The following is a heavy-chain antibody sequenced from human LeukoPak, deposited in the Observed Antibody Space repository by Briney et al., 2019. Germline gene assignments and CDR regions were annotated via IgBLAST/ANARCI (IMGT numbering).Heavy chain of an antibody. V-gene: IGHV6-1*01. J-gene: IGHJ3*02. D-gene: IGHD1-26*01. Sequence: SQTLSLTCVISGDSVSSHSATWNWIRQSPSRGLEWLGRTYYRSKWYNDYAVSVKSRITIDPDTSKNQFSLQMNSVTPEDTAVYYCASSSATQWVQLGVAAFDIWGQGAMVTVSS. CDR1: GDSVSSHSAT. CDR3: ASSSATQWVQLGVAAFDI. CDR2: TYYRSKWYN.